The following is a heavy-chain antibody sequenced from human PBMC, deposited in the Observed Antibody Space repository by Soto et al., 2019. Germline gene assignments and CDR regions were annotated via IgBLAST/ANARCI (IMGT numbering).Heavy chain of an antibody. V-gene: IGHV3-30-3*01. Sequence: QVQLVESGGGVVQPGRSLRLSCAASGFTFSNYAIHWVRQAPGKGLEWVTIISKDGNSKQYADSVKGRFTISRDNSKNTLFLQMNSLTAEDTALYYCARDPQGSYCYIDYWGQGTPVTVSS. J-gene: IGHJ4*02. D-gene: IGHD3-10*01. CDR2: ISKDGNSK. CDR1: GFTFSNYA. CDR3: ARDPQGSYCYIDY.